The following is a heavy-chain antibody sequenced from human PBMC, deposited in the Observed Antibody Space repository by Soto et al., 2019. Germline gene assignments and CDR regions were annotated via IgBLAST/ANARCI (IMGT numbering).Heavy chain of an antibody. CDR2: ISYDGSNK. V-gene: IGHV3-30*18. J-gene: IGHJ6*02. Sequence: GGSLRLSCAASGFTFSSYGMHWVRQAPGKGLEWVAVISYDGSNKYYADSVKGRFTISRDNSKNTLYLQMNSLRAEDTAVYYCAKTTPAWDYYYYYGMDVWGQGTTVTVSS. D-gene: IGHD1-1*01. CDR1: GFTFSSYG. CDR3: AKTTPAWDYYYYYGMDV.